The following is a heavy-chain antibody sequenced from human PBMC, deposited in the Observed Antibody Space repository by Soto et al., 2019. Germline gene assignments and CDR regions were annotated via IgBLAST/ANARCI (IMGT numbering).Heavy chain of an antibody. J-gene: IGHJ4*02. CDR3: ARDDGSRTTIDY. V-gene: IGHV3-33*08. CDR1: GFTFTDYG. D-gene: IGHD3-10*01. Sequence: GGSLRLSCAASGFTFTDYGMHWVRQAPGKGLEWVAVIWYDGSNKYYADSVKGRFTISRDNSKNTLYLQMNSLRAEDTAVYYCARDDGSRTTIDYWGQGTLVTVSS. CDR2: IWYDGSNK.